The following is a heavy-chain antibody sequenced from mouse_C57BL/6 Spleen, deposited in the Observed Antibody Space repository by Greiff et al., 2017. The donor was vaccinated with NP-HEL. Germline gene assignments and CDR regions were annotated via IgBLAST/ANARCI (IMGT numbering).Heavy chain of an antibody. CDR2: INYDGSST. CDR3: ARRNDGYYGPYYFDY. V-gene: IGHV5-16*01. D-gene: IGHD2-3*01. J-gene: IGHJ2*01. Sequence: EVQLVESEGGLVQPGSSMKLSCTASGFTFSDYYMAWVRQVPEKGLEWVANINYDGSSTYYLDSLKSRFIISRDNAKNILYLQMSSLKSEDTATYYCARRNDGYYGPYYFDYWGQGTTLTVSS. CDR1: GFTFSDYY.